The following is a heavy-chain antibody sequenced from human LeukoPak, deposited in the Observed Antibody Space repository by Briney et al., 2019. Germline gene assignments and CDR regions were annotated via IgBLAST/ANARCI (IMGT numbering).Heavy chain of an antibody. CDR1: GGTFSSYA. CDR2: IIPIFGTA. CDR3: ARSRYYGSGSQSLN. D-gene: IGHD3-10*01. J-gene: IGHJ4*02. Sequence: ASVKVSCKASGGTFSSYAISWVRQAPGQGLEWMGGIIPIFGTANYAQKFQGRVTITADESTSTAYMELSSLRSEDTAVYYCARSRYYGSGSQSLNWGQGTLVTVSS. V-gene: IGHV1-69*13.